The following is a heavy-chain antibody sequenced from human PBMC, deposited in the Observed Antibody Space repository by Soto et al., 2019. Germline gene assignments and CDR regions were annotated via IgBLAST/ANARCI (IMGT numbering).Heavy chain of an antibody. D-gene: IGHD6-6*01. Sequence: QVQLVESGGGVVQPGRSLRLSCAVSGFTFSSYGMHWVRQAPGKGLEWVAVISYDGSSKYYADSVKGRFTISRDNSKNTLYLQMNTLRAEDTAVYYCARSGSSSPYGMDVWGHGATVTVSS. CDR2: ISYDGSSK. V-gene: IGHV3-30*03. CDR3: ARSGSSSPYGMDV. CDR1: GFTFSSYG. J-gene: IGHJ6*02.